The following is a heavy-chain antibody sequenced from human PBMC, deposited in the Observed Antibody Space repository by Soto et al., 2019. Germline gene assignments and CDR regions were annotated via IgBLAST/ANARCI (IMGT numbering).Heavy chain of an antibody. J-gene: IGHJ4*02. Sequence: SATRSITRTVSGGSISSYCWSWIRQPAGKGLEWIGYIYYSGSTNYNPSLKSRVNISVDTSKTQFSLKMSSVTAADTAVYYCARAQGYYYDSSGYYSFDYWGQGTLVTV. V-gene: IGHV4-59*01. CDR3: ARAQGYYYDSSGYYSFDY. CDR2: IYYSGST. CDR1: GGSISSYC. D-gene: IGHD3-22*01.